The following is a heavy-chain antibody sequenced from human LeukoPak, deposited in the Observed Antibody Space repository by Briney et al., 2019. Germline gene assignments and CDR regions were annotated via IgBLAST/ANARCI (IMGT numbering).Heavy chain of an antibody. J-gene: IGHJ5*02. D-gene: IGHD3-22*01. Sequence: PSETLSLTCTVSGGSISSGDYYWSWIRQPPGKGLEWIAYMYYSGSTYYNPSLKSRVTMSADTSKNQLSLKLSSVTAADTAVYYCARPYYYDSRVDPWGQGILVTVSS. CDR2: MYYSGST. V-gene: IGHV4-30-4*01. CDR1: GGSISSGDYY. CDR3: ARPYYYDSRVDP.